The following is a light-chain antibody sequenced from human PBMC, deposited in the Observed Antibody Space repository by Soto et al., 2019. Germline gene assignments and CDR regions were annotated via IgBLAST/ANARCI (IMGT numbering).Light chain of an antibody. CDR1: RSVSSNY. Sequence: EVVLTQSPGTLSLSPGERATLSCRASRSVSSNYLVWYQQKPGQAPRLLIHGASRRAAAIPDRFSGSGSGTDFTLTISRVEPEDFAVYYCQQYDSSPPRYTFGKGTKLEI. CDR2: GAS. CDR3: QQYDSSPPRYT. V-gene: IGKV3-20*01. J-gene: IGKJ2*01.